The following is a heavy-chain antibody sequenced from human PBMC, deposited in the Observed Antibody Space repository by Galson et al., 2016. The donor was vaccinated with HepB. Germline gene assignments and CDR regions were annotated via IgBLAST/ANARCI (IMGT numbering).Heavy chain of an antibody. V-gene: IGHV3-74*01. CDR1: GFTFSSYW. Sequence: SLRLSCAASGFTFSSYWMHWLRQPPGKGLVWVARIKTDGTYADSLEGRFITTRDNAKNTLYLEMNSRSDEDTAVYFCARDGLGACDLWGQGTMVTVSS. J-gene: IGHJ3*01. CDR2: IKTDG. D-gene: IGHD7-27*01. CDR3: ARDGLGACDL.